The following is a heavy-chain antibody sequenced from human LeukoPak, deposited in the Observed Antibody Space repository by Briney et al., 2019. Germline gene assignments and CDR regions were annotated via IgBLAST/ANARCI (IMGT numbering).Heavy chain of an antibody. CDR2: INWNSDNI. Sequence: GRSLRLSCAASGFTFSDHAMYWVRQAPGKGLEWVSGINWNSDNIGYADSVKGRFTISRDDAKNSLFLQMNSLRAEDTALYYCARASYYYDTTGLGAVDFWGQGTMVTVSS. CDR3: ARASYYYDTTGLGAVDF. J-gene: IGHJ3*01. CDR1: GFTFSDHA. V-gene: IGHV3-9*01. D-gene: IGHD3-22*01.